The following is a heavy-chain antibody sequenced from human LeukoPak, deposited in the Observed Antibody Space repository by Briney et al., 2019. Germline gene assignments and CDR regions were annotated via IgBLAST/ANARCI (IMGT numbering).Heavy chain of an antibody. J-gene: IGHJ4*02. Sequence: PSETLSLTCAVYGGSFSGYYWSWIRQPPGKGLEWIGEINHSGSTNYNPSLKSRVTISVDTSKNQFSLKLSSVTAADTAVYYCARRGGDYTYRYYFDYWGQGTLVTVSS. CDR1: GGSFSGYY. CDR3: ARRGGDYTYRYYFDY. V-gene: IGHV4-34*01. D-gene: IGHD4-17*01. CDR2: INHSGST.